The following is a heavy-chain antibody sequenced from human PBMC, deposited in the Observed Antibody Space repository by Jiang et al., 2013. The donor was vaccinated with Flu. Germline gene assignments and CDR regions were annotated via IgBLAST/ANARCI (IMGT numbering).Heavy chain of an antibody. CDR1: GGSISSYY. J-gene: IGHJ3*02. CDR2: IYYSGST. D-gene: IGHD3-10*01. CDR3: ARTKMVRGVIPNAFDI. V-gene: IGHV4-59*01. Sequence: SGSGLVKPSETLSLTCTVSGGSISSYYWSWIRQPPGKGLEWIGYIYYSGSTNYNPSLKSRVTISVDTSKNQFSLKLSSVTAADTAVYYCARTKMVRGVIPNAFDIWGQGTMVTVSS.